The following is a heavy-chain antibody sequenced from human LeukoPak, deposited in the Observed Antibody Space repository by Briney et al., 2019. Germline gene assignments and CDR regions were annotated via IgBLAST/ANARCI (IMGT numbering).Heavy chain of an antibody. V-gene: IGHV4-59*01. CDR2: IYYSGST. Sequence: PSETLSLTCTVSGGSISSYYRSWIRQPPGKGLEWIGYIYYSGSTNYNPSLKSRVTISVDTSKNQFSLKLSSVTAADTAVYYCARASGGLVATNFDYWGQGTLVTVSS. J-gene: IGHJ4*02. CDR3: ARASGGLVATNFDY. CDR1: GGSISSYY. D-gene: IGHD3-16*01.